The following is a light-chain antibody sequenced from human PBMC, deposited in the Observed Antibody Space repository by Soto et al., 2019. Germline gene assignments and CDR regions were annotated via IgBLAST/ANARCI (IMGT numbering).Light chain of an antibody. CDR2: DDN. CDR1: STNIGGKS. J-gene: IGLJ1*01. Sequence: QSVLTQPPSVSAAPGQKVTISCSGSSTNIGGKSVSWYTHLPGNAPRLLIYDDNERPSGIPDRFSGSKSGTSATLGITGFQAGDEADYYCGSWDSSLSAYVFGTGTKVTVL. CDR3: GSWDSSLSAYV. V-gene: IGLV1-51*01.